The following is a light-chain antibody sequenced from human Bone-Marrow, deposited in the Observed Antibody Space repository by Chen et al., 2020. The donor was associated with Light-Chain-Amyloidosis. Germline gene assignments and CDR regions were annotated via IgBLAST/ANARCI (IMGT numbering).Light chain of an antibody. V-gene: IGKV1-39*01. CDR2: AAS. CDR3: QQSYTIPYT. Sequence: DIQMTQSPSSLSVSVGDRVTITCRASQSINIYLNWYQQKPGKAPKLLIYAASSLHNGVPSRFSGSGSGTDFMLTISSLQPEASATYFCQQSYTIPYTFGQGTKLEIK. J-gene: IGKJ2*01. CDR1: QSINIY.